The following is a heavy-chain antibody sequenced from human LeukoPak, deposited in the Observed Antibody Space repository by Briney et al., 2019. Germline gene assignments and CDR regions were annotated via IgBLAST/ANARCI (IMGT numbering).Heavy chain of an antibody. Sequence: PSETLSLTCTVSGVSISSYYWSWIRQPPRKGLEWIGYIYYSGSTNYNPSLKSRVTISVDTSKNQFSLKLSSVTAADTAVYYCARGGSWYRAFDIWGQGTMVTVSS. J-gene: IGHJ3*02. V-gene: IGHV4-59*01. CDR3: ARGGSWYRAFDI. CDR2: IYYSGST. D-gene: IGHD6-13*01. CDR1: GVSISSYY.